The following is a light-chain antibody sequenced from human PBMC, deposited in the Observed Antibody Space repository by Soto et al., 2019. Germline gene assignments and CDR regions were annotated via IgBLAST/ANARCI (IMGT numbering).Light chain of an antibody. Sequence: EIVLTQSPGTLALSPGERATLSCRASQVVTSNYVAWYQQRPRLAPRLLIYGASTRATGIPDRFSGSGSGRDFTLTISRLEPGDFAVYYCQQYGSSRTFGQGTKVDI. J-gene: IGKJ1*01. CDR1: QVVTSNY. CDR3: QQYGSSRT. CDR2: GAS. V-gene: IGKV3-20*01.